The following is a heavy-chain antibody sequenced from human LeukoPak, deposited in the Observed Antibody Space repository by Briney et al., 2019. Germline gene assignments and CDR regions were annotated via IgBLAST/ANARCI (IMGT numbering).Heavy chain of an antibody. CDR3: AREVQLVTIFGVVRYFDY. J-gene: IGHJ4*02. CDR1: GGSISSSSYY. CDR2: IYYSGST. V-gene: IGHV4-39*07. Sequence: SETLSLTCTVSGGSISSSSYYWGWIRQPPGKGLEWIGSIYYSGSTYYNPSLKSQVTISVDTSKNQFSLKLSSVTAADTAVYYCAREVQLVTIFGVVRYFDYWGQGTLVTVSS. D-gene: IGHD3-3*01.